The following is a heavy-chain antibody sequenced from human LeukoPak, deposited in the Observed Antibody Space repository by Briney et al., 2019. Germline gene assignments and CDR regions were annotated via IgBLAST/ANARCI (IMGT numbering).Heavy chain of an antibody. CDR2: ISSSSSYI. D-gene: IGHD2-15*01. J-gene: IGHJ4*02. Sequence: GGSLRLSCAASGFTFSSSWMTWVRQAPGKGLEWVSSISSSSSYIYYADSVKGRFTISRDNAKNSLYLQMNSLRAEDTAVYYCARSRSGGSCYHYWGQGTLVTVSS. CDR3: ARSRSGGSCYHY. CDR1: GFTFSSSW. V-gene: IGHV3-21*01.